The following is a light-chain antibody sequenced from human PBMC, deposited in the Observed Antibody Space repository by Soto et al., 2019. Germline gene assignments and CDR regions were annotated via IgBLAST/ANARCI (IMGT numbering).Light chain of an antibody. CDR3: QQYGSSPRT. J-gene: IGKJ1*01. V-gene: IGKV3-20*01. CDR1: QSVSSSY. Sequence: EIVLTQSPGTLSLSPGERATLSCRASQSVSSSYLAWYQQKPGQGPRLLIYGASSRATGIPDRFSGSGSGTDFTLTISRLEPEDFAVYYCQQYGSSPRTFAQGTKVEIK. CDR2: GAS.